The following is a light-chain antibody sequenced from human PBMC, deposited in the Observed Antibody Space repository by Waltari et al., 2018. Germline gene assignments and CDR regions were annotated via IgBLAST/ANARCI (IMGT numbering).Light chain of an antibody. V-gene: IGLV2-14*03. CDR1: SSDAGAYNY. J-gene: IGLJ1*01. CDR2: DVT. CDR3: TSYTSADTYI. Sequence: QSALTQPASVSGSPGQSLTISCTGTSSDAGAYNYVPWYLQHPGKVPKLIIYDVTNRPSGVSGRFSGSKSGNTASLTISGLQGEDEADYFCTSYTSADTYIFGTGTTVTVL.